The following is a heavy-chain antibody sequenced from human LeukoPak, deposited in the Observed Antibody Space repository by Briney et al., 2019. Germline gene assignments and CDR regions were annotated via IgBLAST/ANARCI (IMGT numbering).Heavy chain of an antibody. CDR2: ITPTGGST. V-gene: IGHV3-64*01. CDR3: ARSNSGWFDS. J-gene: IGHJ5*01. Sequence: GGSLRLSCAASGFTFSSYGMHWVRQAPGKGPESVSAITPTGGSTYYTHSVQGRFTISRDNSKNTLYLQMGNLRGDDMAVYYCARSNSGWFDSWGQGTLVTVSS. D-gene: IGHD6-19*01. CDR1: GFTFSSYG.